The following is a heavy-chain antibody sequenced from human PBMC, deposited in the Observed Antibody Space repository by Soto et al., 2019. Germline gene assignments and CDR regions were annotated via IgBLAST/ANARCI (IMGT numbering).Heavy chain of an antibody. D-gene: IGHD5-18*01. CDR3: ASLPVDTAMVIDY. J-gene: IGHJ4*02. V-gene: IGHV4-39*01. CDR1: GVSITSSSYY. Sequence: SETLSLTCTVSGVSITSSSYYWGWIRQPPGKGLEWIGSIYYSGSTYYNPSLKSRVTISVDTSKNQFSLKLRSVTAADTAVYYCASLPVDTAMVIDYWGQGTQVTVSS. CDR2: IYYSGST.